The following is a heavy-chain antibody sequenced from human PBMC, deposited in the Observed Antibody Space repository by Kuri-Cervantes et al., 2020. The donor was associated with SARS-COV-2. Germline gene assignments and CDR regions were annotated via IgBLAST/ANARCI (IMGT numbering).Heavy chain of an antibody. Sequence: SVKVSCKASGGTFSSYAISWVRQAPGQGLEWMGGIIPIFGTANYAQKFQGRVTITADESTSTAYMELSRLRSDDTAVYYCARDRPYSSSWYPDYWGQGTLVTVSS. CDR3: ARDRPYSSSWYPDY. D-gene: IGHD6-13*01. V-gene: IGHV1-69*13. CDR1: GGTFSSYA. J-gene: IGHJ4*02. CDR2: IIPIFGTA.